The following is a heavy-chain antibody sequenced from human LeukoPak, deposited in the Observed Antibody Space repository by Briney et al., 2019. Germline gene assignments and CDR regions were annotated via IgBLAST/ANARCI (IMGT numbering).Heavy chain of an antibody. Sequence: GESLKISCKGSGYSFTSYWIGWVRQMPGKGLEWMWIIYPGDSDTRYSPSFQGQVTISADKSISTAYLQWSSLKASDTAMYYCARNIHCSSTSCPIDYWGQGTLVTVSS. J-gene: IGHJ4*02. V-gene: IGHV5-51*01. D-gene: IGHD2-2*01. CDR3: ARNIHCSSTSCPIDY. CDR2: IYPGDSDT. CDR1: GYSFTSYW.